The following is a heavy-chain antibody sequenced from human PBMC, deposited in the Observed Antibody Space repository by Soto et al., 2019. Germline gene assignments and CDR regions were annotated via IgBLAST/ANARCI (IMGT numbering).Heavy chain of an antibody. V-gene: IGHV4-59*08. Sequence: SETLSLTCTVSGGSISSYYWSWIRQPPGKGLEWIGYIYYSGSTNYNPSLKSRVTISVDTSKNQFSLKLSSVTAADTAVYYCARQPYYDILTGYYGAFDYWGQGTLVTVSS. D-gene: IGHD3-9*01. CDR3: ARQPYYDILTGYYGAFDY. CDR2: IYYSGST. CDR1: GGSISSYY. J-gene: IGHJ4*02.